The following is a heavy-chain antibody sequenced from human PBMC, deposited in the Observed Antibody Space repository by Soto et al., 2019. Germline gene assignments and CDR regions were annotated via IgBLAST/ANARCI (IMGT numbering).Heavy chain of an antibody. CDR2: MSYDGSNQ. J-gene: IGHJ5*02. Sequence: HPGGSLRLSCAASGFTLSSYAMHWVRPAPGKGLEWVAGMSYDGSNQYYADSVKGRFTIYSDTSKNTLYLQMNRLRAEDTAVSYCARHMVVVVAATRGNWFDTWGQGTLVTVSS. D-gene: IGHD2-15*01. CDR3: ARHMVVVVAATRGNWFDT. V-gene: IGHV3-30-3*01. CDR1: GFTLSSYA.